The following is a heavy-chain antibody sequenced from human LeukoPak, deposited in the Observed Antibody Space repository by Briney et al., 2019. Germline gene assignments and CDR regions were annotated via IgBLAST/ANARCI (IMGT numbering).Heavy chain of an antibody. J-gene: IGHJ4*02. Sequence: GASVKVSCKASGYTFTGYYMHWVRQAPGQGLEWMGWINPNSGGTNYAQKFQGWVTMTRDTSISTAYMELSRLRSDDTAVYYCARDGAVRGVIIDYWGQGTLVTISS. V-gene: IGHV1-2*04. D-gene: IGHD3-10*01. CDR2: INPNSGGT. CDR1: GYTFTGYY. CDR3: ARDGAVRGVIIDY.